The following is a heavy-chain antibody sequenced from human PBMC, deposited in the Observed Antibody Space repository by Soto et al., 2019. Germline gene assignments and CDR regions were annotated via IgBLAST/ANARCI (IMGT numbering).Heavy chain of an antibody. J-gene: IGHJ2*01. CDR1: GFTFDDYA. V-gene: IGHV3-9*01. CDR2: ISWNSGSI. CDR3: AKVGPGERGYSGYVQPLPLSPWYFDL. Sequence: GGSLRLSCAASGFTFDDYAMHWVRQAPGKGLEWVSGISWNSGSIGYADSVKGRFTISRDNAKNSLYLQMNSLRAEDTALYYCAKVGPGERGYSGYVQPLPLSPWYFDLWGRGTLVTVSS. D-gene: IGHD5-12*01.